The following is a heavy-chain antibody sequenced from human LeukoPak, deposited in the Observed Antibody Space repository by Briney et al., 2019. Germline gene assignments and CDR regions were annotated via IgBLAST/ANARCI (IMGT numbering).Heavy chain of an antibody. D-gene: IGHD1-26*01. CDR2: IGGSGVST. J-gene: IGHJ4*02. Sequence: GGSLRLSCVVSGFTFSSHAMNWVRQAPGKGLEWVSGIGGSGVSTFYADSVKGRFTISRDNSKNTLYHQMNILRVEDTAVYYCARDEVGVGATHDYWGQGTLVTVSS. CDR3: ARDEVGVGATHDY. CDR1: GFTFSSHA. V-gene: IGHV3-23*01.